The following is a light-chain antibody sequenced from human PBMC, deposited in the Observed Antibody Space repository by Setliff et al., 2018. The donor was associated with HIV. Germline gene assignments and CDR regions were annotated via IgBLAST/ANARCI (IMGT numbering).Light chain of an antibody. CDR2: DVS. CDR3: ASYRSPATYV. J-gene: IGLJ1*01. Sequence: QSALAQPASVSGSPGQSITISCIGTSSDVGAYDFVSWYHQRPGKAPKIIIFDVSERPSGVSHRFSASKSGNTASLTISGLQTEDEANYFCASYRSPATYVFGIGTKVTVL. CDR1: SSDVGAYDF. V-gene: IGLV2-14*03.